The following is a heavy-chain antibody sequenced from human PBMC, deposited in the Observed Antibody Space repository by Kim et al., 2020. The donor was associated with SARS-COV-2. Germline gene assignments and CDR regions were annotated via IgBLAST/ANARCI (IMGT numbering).Heavy chain of an antibody. Sequence: ADAVKGRFTISRDNSKNTLYLQMNSLRAEDTAIYYCAKDVPDYGDYVPDHWGQGTLVTVSS. CDR3: AKDVPDYGDYVPDH. D-gene: IGHD4-17*01. V-gene: IGHV3-23*01. J-gene: IGHJ4*02.